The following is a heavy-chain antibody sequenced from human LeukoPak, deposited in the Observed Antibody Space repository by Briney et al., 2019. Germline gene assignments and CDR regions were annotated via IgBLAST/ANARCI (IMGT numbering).Heavy chain of an antibody. V-gene: IGHV1-69*13. J-gene: IGHJ6*03. Sequence: SVKVSCKASGGTFSSYAISWVRQAPGQGLEWMGGIIPIFVTPNYAQKFQGRVTITADESTSTAYMELSSLRTEDTAVYYCARSVGPVYYYDSSGFQEGYYMDVWGKGTTVTISS. D-gene: IGHD3-22*01. CDR2: IIPIFVTP. CDR3: ARSVGPVYYYDSSGFQEGYYMDV. CDR1: GGTFSSYA.